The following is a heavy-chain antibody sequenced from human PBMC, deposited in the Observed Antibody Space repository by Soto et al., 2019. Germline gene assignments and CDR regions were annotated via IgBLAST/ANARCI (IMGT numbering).Heavy chain of an antibody. Sequence: QVQLVESGGGVVQPGGSLRLSCAASGFTFSYYGFHWVRQAPGKGLEWVAVMHTGGNEKYYVDSVKGRFTVSRDDSRNMFYLQISGLRAEDTAEYFCARDADTTGHYSHFDLWGRGALVAVS. D-gene: IGHD3-9*01. CDR1: GFTFSYYG. CDR3: ARDADTTGHYSHFDL. V-gene: IGHV3-33*08. CDR2: MHTGGNEK. J-gene: IGHJ4*02.